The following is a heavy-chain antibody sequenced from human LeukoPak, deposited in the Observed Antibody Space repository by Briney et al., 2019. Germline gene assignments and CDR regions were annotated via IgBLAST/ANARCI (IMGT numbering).Heavy chain of an antibody. CDR1: GYTFTSYG. D-gene: IGHD3-9*01. CDR2: ISAYTGNT. Sequence: ASVKVSCKASGYTFTSYGINWVRQAPGQGLEWMGWISAYTGNTNYAQKLQDRVTMTTDTSTSTAYMELRSLRSDDTALYSCARMWVLAGYYVDYWGQGTLVTVSS. J-gene: IGHJ4*02. CDR3: ARMWVLAGYYVDY. V-gene: IGHV1-18*01.